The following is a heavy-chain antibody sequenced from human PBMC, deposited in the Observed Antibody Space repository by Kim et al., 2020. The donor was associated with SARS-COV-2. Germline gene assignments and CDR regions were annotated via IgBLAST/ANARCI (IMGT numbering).Heavy chain of an antibody. Sequence: SETLSLTCAVYGGSFSGYYWSWIRQPPGKGLEWIGEINHSGSTNYNPSLKSRVTISVDTSKNQFSLKLSAVTAADTAVYYCARAYDSSGYSTRNYYYGMDVWGQGTTVTVSS. CDR2: INHSGST. J-gene: IGHJ6*02. V-gene: IGHV4-34*01. D-gene: IGHD3-22*01. CDR1: GGSFSGYY. CDR3: ARAYDSSGYSTRNYYYGMDV.